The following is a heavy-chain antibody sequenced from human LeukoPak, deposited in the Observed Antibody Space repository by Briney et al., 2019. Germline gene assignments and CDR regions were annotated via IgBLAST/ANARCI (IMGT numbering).Heavy chain of an antibody. CDR2: ITSGTTYI. Sequence: GGSLRLSCAASGFTFSDYNMNWVRQSPEKGLEWVSSITSGTTYIYYADSVRGRFTISRDNAKNSLYLQMNSLRAEDTAVYYCARSPGHYDYVWGSYRLSLNYFDYWGQGTLVTVSS. J-gene: IGHJ4*02. CDR1: GFTFSDYN. D-gene: IGHD3-16*02. CDR3: ARSPGHYDYVWGSYRLSLNYFDY. V-gene: IGHV3-21*01.